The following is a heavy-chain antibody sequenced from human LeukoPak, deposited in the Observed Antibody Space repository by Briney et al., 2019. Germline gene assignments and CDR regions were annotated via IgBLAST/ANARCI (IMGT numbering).Heavy chain of an antibody. CDR3: ARHRYTSSSSYFDF. J-gene: IGHJ4*02. CDR2: IYSSGGT. CDR1: GGSISGYY. D-gene: IGHD6-6*01. V-gene: IGHV4-59*08. Sequence: SETLSLTCTVSGGSISGYYWTWIRQPPGKGLEWIGYIYSSGGTNYNPSLKSRVTISVDTSKNQFSLMLSFVTAADTAVYYCARHRYTSSSSYFDFWGQGTLVTVSS.